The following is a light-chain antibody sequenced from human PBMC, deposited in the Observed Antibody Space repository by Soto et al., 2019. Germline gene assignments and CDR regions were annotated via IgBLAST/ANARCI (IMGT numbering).Light chain of an antibody. CDR3: QQYYKWPWT. J-gene: IGKJ1*01. V-gene: IGKV3-15*01. CDR2: AAS. Sequence: EIVMTRSPATLSVSPGEGATLSCGASQSINTNLAWYQQKSGQAPRLLIYAASTRASGIPARFSGSGSGTEFTLTISSLQSEDFAVYYCQQYYKWPWTFGPGTKGDIK. CDR1: QSINTN.